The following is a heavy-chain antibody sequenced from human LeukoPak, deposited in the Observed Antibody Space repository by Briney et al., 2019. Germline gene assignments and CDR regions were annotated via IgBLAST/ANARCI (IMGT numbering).Heavy chain of an antibody. CDR1: GFTFSSYA. CDR3: WKNRDSSGRTLDY. D-gene: IGHD3-22*01. CDR2: ISGSGGST. Sequence: PGGSLRLSCAASGFTFSSYAMSWVRQAPGKGLEWVSAISGSGGSTYYADSVKGRFTISRDNSKNTLYLQMNSLRAEDTAVYCCWKNRDSSGRTLDYWGQGTLVTVSS. J-gene: IGHJ4*02. V-gene: IGHV3-23*01.